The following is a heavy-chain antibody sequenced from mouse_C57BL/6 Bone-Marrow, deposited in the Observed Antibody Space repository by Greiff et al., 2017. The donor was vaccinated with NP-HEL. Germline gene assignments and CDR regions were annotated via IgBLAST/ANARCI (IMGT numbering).Heavy chain of an antibody. CDR1: GFTFSSYG. CDR2: ISSGGSYT. J-gene: IGHJ3*01. V-gene: IGHV5-6*01. Sequence: EVKVVESGGDLVKPGGSLKLSCAASGFTFSSYGMSWVRQTPDKRLEWVATISSGGSYTYYPDSVKGRFTISRDNAKNTLYLQMSSLKSEDTAMYYCARPFYYGSSYSAWFAYWGQGTLVTVSA. D-gene: IGHD1-1*01. CDR3: ARPFYYGSSYSAWFAY.